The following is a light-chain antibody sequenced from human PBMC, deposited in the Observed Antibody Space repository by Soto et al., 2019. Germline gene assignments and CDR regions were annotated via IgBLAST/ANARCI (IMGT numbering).Light chain of an antibody. CDR1: QGISQY. J-gene: IGKJ4*01. V-gene: IGKV1-9*01. CDR2: AAV. CDR3: QQVNYYPFT. Sequence: DIHLTQSPSLLSASVGDRVTITCRASQGISQYVAWYQQKPGKAPKLLIYAAVVLQGGIPSSFSGSGSATEFILTSSGRQPEDFATYYCQQVNYYPFTFGGGTRVEIK.